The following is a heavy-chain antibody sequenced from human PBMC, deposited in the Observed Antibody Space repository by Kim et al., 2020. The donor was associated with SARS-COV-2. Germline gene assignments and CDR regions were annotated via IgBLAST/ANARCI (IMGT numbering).Heavy chain of an antibody. CDR2: ITPDDNKA. J-gene: IGHJ4*02. CDR3: VKADSWYSGGD. V-gene: IGHV3-23*01. D-gene: IGHD3-3*01. Sequence: GGSLRLSCEASGFTFTSFIMSWVRQAPGEGLEWVSGITPDDNKAYYAGSEVKGRFTMSRDNSRKTVYLQMTSLRAEDTAIYYCVKADSWYSGGDWGQGTLVTVSS. CDR1: GFTFTSFI.